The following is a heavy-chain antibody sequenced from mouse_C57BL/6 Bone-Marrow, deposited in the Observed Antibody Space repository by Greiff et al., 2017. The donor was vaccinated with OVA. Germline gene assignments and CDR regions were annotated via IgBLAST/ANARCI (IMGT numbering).Heavy chain of an antibody. CDR2: IYPGGGDT. CDR3: ARAGHIYYGDSGFDY. J-gene: IGHJ2*01. Sequence: VQLQQSGAELVRPGTSVKMSCKASGYSFTNYWIGWAKQRPGHGLEWIGDIYPGGGDTNYNEKFKGKATLTADKSSSTAYMQFSSLTSEDSAIYYGARAGHIYYGDSGFDYWGQGTTLTVSS. V-gene: IGHV1-63*01. D-gene: IGHD2-13*01. CDR1: GYSFTNYW.